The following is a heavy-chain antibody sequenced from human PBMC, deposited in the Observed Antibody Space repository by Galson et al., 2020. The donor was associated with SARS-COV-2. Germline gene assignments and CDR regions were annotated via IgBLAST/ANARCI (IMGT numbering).Heavy chain of an antibody. V-gene: IGHV1-18*01. CDR3: ASAKFGSGSYPNSHFDY. CDR1: GYTFTTYD. Sequence: ASVKVSCKASGYTFTTYDITWVRQAPGQGLEWMGYISLYNGDTNYAHNLQGRVTMTADTSTSTAYMELRSLRSDDTAMYYCASAKFGSGSYPNSHFDYWGQGNLVTVSS. D-gene: IGHD3-10*01. CDR2: ISLYNGDT. J-gene: IGHJ4*02.